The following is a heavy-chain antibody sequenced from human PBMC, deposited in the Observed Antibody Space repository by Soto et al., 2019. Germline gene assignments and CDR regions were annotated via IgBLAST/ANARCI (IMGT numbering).Heavy chain of an antibody. Sequence: QVQLQESGPGLVKPSQTLSLTCTVSGGSISSGDYSWSWIRQPPGKGLEWIGYIYYTGSTYYNPSLKSRVTISVDTSKNQFSLKLSSVTAADTAVYYCARHRRRIRFLEWLPLSPYGMDVWGQGTTVTVSS. V-gene: IGHV4-30-4*01. CDR1: GGSISSGDYS. D-gene: IGHD3-3*01. CDR2: IYYTGST. J-gene: IGHJ6*02. CDR3: ARHRRRIRFLEWLPLSPYGMDV.